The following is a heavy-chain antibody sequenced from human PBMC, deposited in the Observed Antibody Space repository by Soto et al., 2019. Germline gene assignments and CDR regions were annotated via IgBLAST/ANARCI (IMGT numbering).Heavy chain of an antibody. J-gene: IGHJ4*02. Sequence: ASVKVSCKASGYTFTSYCFSWVRQAPGQGLEWVGWISAKSGDTNSAKTLQGRVTLTTDTSTGTAYMDLRSLRSDDTAVYYCARDFRSSCTGNSCIYFDYWGQGTQVTVSS. D-gene: IGHD2-2*01. CDR3: ARDFRSSCTGNSCIYFDY. CDR1: GYTFTSYC. CDR2: ISAKSGDT. V-gene: IGHV1-18*01.